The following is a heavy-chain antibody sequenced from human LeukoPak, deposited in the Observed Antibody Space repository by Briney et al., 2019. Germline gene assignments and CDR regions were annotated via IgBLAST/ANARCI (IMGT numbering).Heavy chain of an antibody. Sequence: GASVKVSCKASGYTFTSYAMNWVRQAPGQGLEWMGWINTNTGNPTYAQGFTGRFVFSLDTSVSTAYLQISSLKAEDTAVDYCARIGRTGGFGSWYYGMDVWGQGTTVTVSS. CDR1: GYTFTSYA. CDR2: INTNTGNP. CDR3: ARIGRTGGFGSWYYGMDV. D-gene: IGHD1-26*01. V-gene: IGHV7-4-1*02. J-gene: IGHJ6*02.